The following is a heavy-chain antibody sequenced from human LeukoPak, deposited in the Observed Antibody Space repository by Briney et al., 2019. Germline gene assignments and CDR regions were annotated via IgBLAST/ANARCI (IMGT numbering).Heavy chain of an antibody. Sequence: GGSLRLSCAASGFTFSSYSMNWVRQAPGKGLEWVSYISSSSSTIYYADSVKGRFTISRDNAKNSLYLQMNSLRAEDTAVYYCAKDSSGPSDYWGQGTLVTVSS. CDR2: ISSSSSTI. J-gene: IGHJ4*02. D-gene: IGHD2-15*01. CDR1: GFTFSSYS. V-gene: IGHV3-48*01. CDR3: AKDSSGPSDY.